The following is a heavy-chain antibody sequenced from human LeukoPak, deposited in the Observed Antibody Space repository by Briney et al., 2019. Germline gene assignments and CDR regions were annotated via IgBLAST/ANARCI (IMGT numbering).Heavy chain of an antibody. J-gene: IGHJ1*01. CDR2: INQDGGQK. D-gene: IGHD1-26*01. V-gene: IGHV3-7*01. Sequence: GGSLRLSCATSGFTISTYWMSWVRQAPGKGLEWVANINQDGGQKYYVDFVKGRFTISRDDAKNSLFLQMNSLRAEDTAIYYCARPTLPNGGSSPPQHWGQGPLVIVSS. CDR3: ARPTLPNGGSSPPQH. CDR1: GFTISTYW.